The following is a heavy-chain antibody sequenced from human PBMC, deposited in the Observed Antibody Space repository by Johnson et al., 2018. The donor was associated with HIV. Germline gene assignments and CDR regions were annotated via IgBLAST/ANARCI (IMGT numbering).Heavy chain of an antibody. CDR2: ISYDGSNK. CDR3: ARPSKREGIVVVPAAI. V-gene: IGHV3-30*04. CDR1: GFTFSSYA. Sequence: QVQLVESGGGVVQPGRSLRLSCAASGFTFSSYAMHWVRQAPGQGLEWVAVISYDGSNKYYADSVKGRFTISRDNSKNTLYLQMNSRRAGETAVYYCARPSKREGIVVVPAAIWGQGTMVTVSS. J-gene: IGHJ3*02. D-gene: IGHD2-2*01.